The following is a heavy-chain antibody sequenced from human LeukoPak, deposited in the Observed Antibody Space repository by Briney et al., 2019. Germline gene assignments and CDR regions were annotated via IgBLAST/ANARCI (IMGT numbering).Heavy chain of an antibody. Sequence: ASVKVSCKASGYTFINYAISWVRQAPGQGLEWMGWISAHNGDTNYAQKFQGRVTMTTDTSTSTIYMELRSLRSDDTAVYYCARELREEMVPEVGTDAFDIWGQGTMVTVSS. CDR2: ISAHNGDT. CDR1: GYTFINYA. J-gene: IGHJ3*02. D-gene: IGHD5-24*01. CDR3: ARELREEMVPEVGTDAFDI. V-gene: IGHV1-18*01.